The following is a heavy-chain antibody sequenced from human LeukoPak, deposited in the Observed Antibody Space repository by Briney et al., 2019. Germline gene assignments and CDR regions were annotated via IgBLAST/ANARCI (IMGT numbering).Heavy chain of an antibody. D-gene: IGHD6-13*01. CDR1: GGSISSHY. J-gene: IGHJ3*02. CDR2: IYYSGST. V-gene: IGHV4-59*11. Sequence: SETLSLTCTDSGGSISSHYWSWIRQHPGKGLEWIGYIYYSGSTNYNPSLKSRVTISVDTSKNQFPLKLSSVAAADTAVYYCARVGSSFTWQTARGAFDIWGQGTMVTVSS. CDR3: ARVGSSFTWQTARGAFDI.